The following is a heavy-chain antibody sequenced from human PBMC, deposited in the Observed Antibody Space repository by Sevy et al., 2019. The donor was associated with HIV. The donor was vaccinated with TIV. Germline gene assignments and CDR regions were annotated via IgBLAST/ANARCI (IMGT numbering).Heavy chain of an antibody. D-gene: IGHD5-12*01. Sequence: GGSLRLSCAASGFTFSSYSMNWVRQAPGKGLEWVSYISSSSSTIYYADSVKGRFTISRDNAKNSLYLQMNSRRAEDTAVYYCASQRVYSGYDALDYWGQGTLVTVSS. CDR2: ISSSSSTI. CDR3: ASQRVYSGYDALDY. CDR1: GFTFSSYS. J-gene: IGHJ4*02. V-gene: IGHV3-48*01.